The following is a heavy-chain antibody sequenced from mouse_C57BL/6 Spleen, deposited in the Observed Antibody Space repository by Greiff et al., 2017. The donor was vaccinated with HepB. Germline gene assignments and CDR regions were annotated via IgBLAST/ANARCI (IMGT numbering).Heavy chain of an antibody. CDR3: ARKRNGNYSWFAY. D-gene: IGHD2-1*01. V-gene: IGHV3-6*01. Sequence: EVQLVESGPGLVKPSQSLSLTCSVTGYSITSGYYWNWIRQFPGNKLEWMGYISYDGSNNYNPSLKNRISITRDTSKNQFFLKLNSVTTEDTATYYCARKRNGNYSWFAYWGQGTLVTVSA. CDR1: GYSITSGYY. J-gene: IGHJ3*01. CDR2: ISYDGSN.